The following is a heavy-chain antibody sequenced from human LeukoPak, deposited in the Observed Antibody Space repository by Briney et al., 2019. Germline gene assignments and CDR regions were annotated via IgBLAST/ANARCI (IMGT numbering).Heavy chain of an antibody. D-gene: IGHD6-6*01. CDR1: GGSISTYF. Sequence: SETLSLTCTVSGGSISTYFCTWIRQPPGKGLEWIGYVSNSGSTNYNPSLKSRVTISVDTSKNQFSLKLNSLTPAGTAVYYCALAARRSASFDYWGQGTLVTVSS. J-gene: IGHJ4*02. CDR3: ALAARRSASFDY. V-gene: IGHV4-59*01. CDR2: VSNSGST.